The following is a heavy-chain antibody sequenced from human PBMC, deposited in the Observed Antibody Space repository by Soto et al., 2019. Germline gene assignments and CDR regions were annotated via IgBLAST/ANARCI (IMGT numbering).Heavy chain of an antibody. Sequence: SETLSLTCAVSGGSINTYSWSWVRQPPGKGLEWIGNIHHSGSTNYNPSLNSRVTISIDTSKNKLSLWLNYVTAADTAVYYCARVVDWRYGICSFWFDHWGQGTLVTVSS. J-gene: IGHJ5*02. CDR1: GGSINTYS. CDR2: IHHSGST. CDR3: ARVVDWRYGICSFWFDH. D-gene: IGHD3-10*02. V-gene: IGHV4-59*01.